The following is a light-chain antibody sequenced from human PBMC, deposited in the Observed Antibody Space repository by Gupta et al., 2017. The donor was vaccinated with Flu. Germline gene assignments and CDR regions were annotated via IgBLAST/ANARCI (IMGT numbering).Light chain of an antibody. V-gene: IGKV1-27*01. CDR1: QCISDY. CDR2: GAS. CDR3: QKYDRAPGT. J-gene: IGKJ4*01. Sequence: DLQLTQSPSSLSASVGDTVTVGCRASQCISDYLAWYQQKPGKVPKRLIYGASTLQPGVPSRFSGRGSGRDFTLTIASLQTEDVATYYCQKYDRAPGTFGEGTXVEIK.